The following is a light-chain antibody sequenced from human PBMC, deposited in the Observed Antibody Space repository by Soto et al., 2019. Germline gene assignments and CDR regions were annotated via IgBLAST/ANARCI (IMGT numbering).Light chain of an antibody. J-gene: IGKJ5*01. CDR3: QQYNSYS. CDR1: QSISSW. CDR2: HAS. V-gene: IGKV1-5*01. Sequence: DIQMTQSRSTLSSSVGDIVTISCRASQSISSWSAWYQQKPGTAPKLLIYHASTLESGVPSRFSGSGSGTEFTLTISSLQPDDFATYYCQQYNSYSFGQGTRLEIK.